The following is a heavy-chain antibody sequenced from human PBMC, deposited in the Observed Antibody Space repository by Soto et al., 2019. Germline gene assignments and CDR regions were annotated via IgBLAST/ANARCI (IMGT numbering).Heavy chain of an antibody. CDR3: VRHAQWIIRAY. CDR1: GASISSYNY. D-gene: IGHD5-12*01. CDR2: IIYSGDI. Sequence: QLQLQLSGPGLVKPSETLSLTCNVSGASISSYNYWGWFRQPPGKGLAWIGSIIYSGDIMYNPSLHSRLTLFVDTSKNQFSLKLSSVTAADTAVYYCVRHAQWIIRAYWGQGSLVTVSS. J-gene: IGHJ4*02. V-gene: IGHV4-39*01.